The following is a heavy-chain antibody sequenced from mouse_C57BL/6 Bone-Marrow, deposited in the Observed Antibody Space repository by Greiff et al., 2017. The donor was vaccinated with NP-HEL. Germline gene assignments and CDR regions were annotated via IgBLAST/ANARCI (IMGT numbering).Heavy chain of an antibody. CDR3: ARHGLYYFDY. CDR1: GFTFSSYG. J-gene: IGHJ2*01. CDR2: ISSGGSYT. Sequence: EVKLMESGGDLVKPGGSLKLSCAASGFTFSSYGMSWVRQTPDKRLAWVATISSGGSYTYYPDSVKGRFTISRDNAKNTLYLQMSSLKSEDTAMYYCARHGLYYFDYWGQGTTLTVSS. V-gene: IGHV5-6*01.